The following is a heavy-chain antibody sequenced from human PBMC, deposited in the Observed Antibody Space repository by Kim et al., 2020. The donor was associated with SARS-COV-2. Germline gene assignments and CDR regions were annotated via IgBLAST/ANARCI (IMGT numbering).Heavy chain of an antibody. CDR2: INPSGGST. D-gene: IGHD3-22*01. CDR1: GYTFTSYY. CDR3: ARVTDNYYDSSGPLGY. V-gene: IGHV1-46*01. Sequence: ASVKVSCKASGYTFTSYYMHWVRQAPGQGLEWMGIINPSGGSTSYAQKFQGRVTMTRDTSTSTVYMELSSLRSEDTAVYYCARVTDNYYDSSGPLGYWGQGTLVTVSS. J-gene: IGHJ4*02.